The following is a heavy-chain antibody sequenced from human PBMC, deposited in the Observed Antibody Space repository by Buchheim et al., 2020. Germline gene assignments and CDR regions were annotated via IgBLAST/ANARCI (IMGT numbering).Heavy chain of an antibody. V-gene: IGHV3-7*03. CDR1: GFTFSNFR. J-gene: IGHJ3*01. CDR2: TNQDACEN. D-gene: IGHD3-3*01. Sequence: EVQLVESGGGLVQPGGSLRLSCVASGFTFSNFRMSWVRQAPGKGLVWVANTNQDACENLYVDSVRGRFTISRDYAKNSLFLQMSSLRAEDTAVYYCARSPSGLFYDVFDVWGEGT. CDR3: ARSPSGLFYDVFDV.